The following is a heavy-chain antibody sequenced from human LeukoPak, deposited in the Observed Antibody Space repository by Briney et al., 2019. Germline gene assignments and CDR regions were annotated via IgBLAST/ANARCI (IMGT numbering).Heavy chain of an antibody. CDR3: ARRDSDFNFYFHY. Sequence: GESLKISCKGSGYSFTSYWIGWVRQMPGKGLEWMGIIYPGDSETIYSPSFQGQVTISVDNSITTAYLQWGSLKASDTAMYYCARRDSDFNFYFHYWGQGTLVIVSS. CDR1: GYSFTSYW. D-gene: IGHD1-26*01. CDR2: IYPGDSET. J-gene: IGHJ4*02. V-gene: IGHV5-51*01.